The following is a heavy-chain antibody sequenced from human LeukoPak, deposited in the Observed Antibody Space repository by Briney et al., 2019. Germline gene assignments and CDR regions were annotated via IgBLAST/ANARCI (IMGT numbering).Heavy chain of an antibody. J-gene: IGHJ4*02. CDR1: GFTFDDYA. Sequence: PGGSLRPPCAASGFTFDDYAMHWVWQAPGKGLEWVSGISWNSGSIGYAGSVKGRFTISRDNAKNSLYLQMNSLRAEDTALYYCAKGEYYYGSGSYSFDYWGQGTLVTVSS. CDR3: AKGEYYYGSGSYSFDY. V-gene: IGHV3-9*01. D-gene: IGHD3-10*01. CDR2: ISWNSGSI.